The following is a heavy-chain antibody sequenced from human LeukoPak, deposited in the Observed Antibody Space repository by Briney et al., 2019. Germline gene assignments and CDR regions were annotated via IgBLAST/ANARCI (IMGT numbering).Heavy chain of an antibody. CDR1: GFTFSSYW. D-gene: IGHD1-26*01. J-gene: IGHJ4*02. V-gene: IGHV3-7*02. CDR3: TKIVGATTTG. CDR2: IKYDGSEK. Sequence: PGGSLRLSCAVSGFTFSSYWMSWVRQAPGKGLEWVANIKYDGSEKYYVESVKGRFTISRDNAKKSLSLKMSSLRGEDTAVYYCTKIVGATTTGWGQGTLVTVSS.